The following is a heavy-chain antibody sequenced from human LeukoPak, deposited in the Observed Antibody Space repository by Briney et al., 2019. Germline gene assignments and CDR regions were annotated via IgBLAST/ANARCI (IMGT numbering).Heavy chain of an antibody. CDR3: ARFAMVRGVIPRGYFDY. V-gene: IGHV4-31*03. Sequence: SETLSLTCTVSGGSISSGGYYWRWIRQHPGKGLEWIGYIYYSGSTYYNPSLKSRVTISVDTSKNQFSLKLSSVTAADTAVYYCARFAMVRGVIPRGYFDYWGQGTLVTVSS. J-gene: IGHJ4*02. D-gene: IGHD3-10*01. CDR1: GGSISSGGYY. CDR2: IYYSGST.